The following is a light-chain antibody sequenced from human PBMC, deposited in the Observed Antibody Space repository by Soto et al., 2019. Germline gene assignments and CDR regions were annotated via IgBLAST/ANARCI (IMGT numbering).Light chain of an antibody. CDR3: QQFATSPLT. V-gene: IGKV3-20*01. CDR2: GAS. Sequence: EIVLTQSPGTLSLSPGGRATLSCRASQSIGSTYLAWYQQKPGQAPRLLIYGASSRATGIPDRFSGSGSGTDFTLTISRLEPEDFAVYYCQQFATSPLTFGGGTKVDIK. J-gene: IGKJ4*01. CDR1: QSIGSTY.